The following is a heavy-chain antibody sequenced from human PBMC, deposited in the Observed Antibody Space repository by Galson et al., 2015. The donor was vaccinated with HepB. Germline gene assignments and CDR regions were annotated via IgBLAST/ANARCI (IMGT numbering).Heavy chain of an antibody. CDR2: FNPSGAST. CDR3: ARGRGSGWRDSFDM. Sequence: SVKVSCKAPGYTFTSYYIHWVRQAPGQGLEWMGIFNPSGASTSYAQTFQVRVTMTRDTSTSTVYMELSSLRSEDTAVYYCARGRGSGWRDSFDMWGQGTMVTVSS. J-gene: IGHJ3*02. D-gene: IGHD6-19*01. CDR1: GYTFTSYY. V-gene: IGHV1-46*01.